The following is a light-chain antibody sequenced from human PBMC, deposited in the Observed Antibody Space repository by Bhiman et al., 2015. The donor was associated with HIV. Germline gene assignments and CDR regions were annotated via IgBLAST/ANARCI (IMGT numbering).Light chain of an antibody. Sequence: SYELTQPPSVPVSPGQXASITCSGDKLGDKYVCWYQQKPGQSPVLVMYQDNKRPSGIPERFSGSNSGNTATLTVSGIQAMDEADYYCQAWDSSTVVFGGGTKLTVL. CDR3: QAWDSSTVV. J-gene: IGLJ2*01. CDR1: KLGDKY. CDR2: QDN. V-gene: IGLV3-1*01.